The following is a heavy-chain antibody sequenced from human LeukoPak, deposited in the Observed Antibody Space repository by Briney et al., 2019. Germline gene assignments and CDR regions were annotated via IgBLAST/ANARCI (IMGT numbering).Heavy chain of an antibody. D-gene: IGHD2-15*01. J-gene: IGHJ4*02. Sequence: TGRSLRLSCAASGFTFSSYGMHWVRQAPGKGLEWVAVISYDGSNKYYADSMKGRFTISRDNSKNTLYLQMNSLRAEDTAVYYCAKDVGCSGGSCYALDYWGQGTLVTVSS. CDR2: ISYDGSNK. CDR3: AKDVGCSGGSCYALDY. V-gene: IGHV3-30*18. CDR1: GFTFSSYG.